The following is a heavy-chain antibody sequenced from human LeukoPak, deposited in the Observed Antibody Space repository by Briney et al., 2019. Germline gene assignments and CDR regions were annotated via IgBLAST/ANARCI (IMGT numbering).Heavy chain of an antibody. J-gene: IGHJ5*02. Sequence: SETLSLTCTVSGGSISSGSYYWSWILQPAGKGLEWIGRIYTSGSANYNPSLKSRVTISADTSKNQFFLKLNSVTAADTAVYYCARGIGSSSSNWFDPWGQGTLVTVSS. CDR3: ARGIGSSSSNWFDP. V-gene: IGHV4-61*02. CDR1: GGSISSGSYY. CDR2: IYTSGSA. D-gene: IGHD6-13*01.